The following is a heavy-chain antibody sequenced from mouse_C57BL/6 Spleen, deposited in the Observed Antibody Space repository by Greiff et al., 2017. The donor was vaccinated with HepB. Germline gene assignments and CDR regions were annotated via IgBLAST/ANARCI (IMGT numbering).Heavy chain of an antibody. CDR2: INPSNGGT. Sequence: VKLQQPGTELVKPGASVKLSCKASGYTFTSYWMHWVKQRPGQGLEWIGNINPSNGGTNYNEKFKSKATLTVDKSSSTAYMQLSSLTSEDSAVYYCARLTGRGAYFDYWGQGTTLTVSS. J-gene: IGHJ2*01. CDR3: ARLTGRGAYFDY. CDR1: GYTFTSYW. V-gene: IGHV1-53*01. D-gene: IGHD4-1*01.